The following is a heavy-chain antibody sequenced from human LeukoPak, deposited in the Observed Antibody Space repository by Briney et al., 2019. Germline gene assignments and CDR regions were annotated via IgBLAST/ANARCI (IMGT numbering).Heavy chain of an antibody. CDR3: TKASWVSINDAVR. Sequence: PGGSLRLSCAASGITLSNYGMSWVRQAPGKGLEWVAGISDSGGRTNYADSVKGRFTLSSDSSRNTVYFQLNNLRVEDTAIYYCTKASWVSINDAVRWGQGTLVTVSS. V-gene: IGHV3-23*01. CDR2: ISDSGGRT. J-gene: IGHJ4*02. CDR1: GITLSNYG. D-gene: IGHD1-1*01.